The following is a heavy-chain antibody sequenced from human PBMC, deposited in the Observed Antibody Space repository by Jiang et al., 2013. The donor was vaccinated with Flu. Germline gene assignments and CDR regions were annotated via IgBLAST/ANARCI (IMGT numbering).Heavy chain of an antibody. CDR2: INHSGST. D-gene: IGHD3-22*01. V-gene: IGHV4-34*01. J-gene: IGHJ4*02. CDR1: GGSFSGYY. CDR3: ARGPGTNHYDSSGLYY. Sequence: GLLKPSETLSLTCAVYGGSFSGYYWSWIRQPPGKGLEWIGEINHSGSTNYNPSLKSRVTISVDTSKNQFSLKLSSVTAADTAVYYCARGPGTNHYDSSGLYYWGQGTLVTVSS.